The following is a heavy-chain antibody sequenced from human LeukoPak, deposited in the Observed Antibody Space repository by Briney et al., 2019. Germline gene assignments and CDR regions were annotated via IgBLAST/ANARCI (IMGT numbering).Heavy chain of an antibody. D-gene: IGHD6-13*01. Sequence: GGSLRLSCAASGFTFSSYAMHWVRQAPGKGLEYVSAISSNGGSTYYANSVKGRFTISRDNAKNSLYLQMNSLRAEDTAVYYCARADIAALDYWGQGTLVTVSS. CDR2: ISSNGGST. J-gene: IGHJ4*02. CDR3: ARADIAALDY. CDR1: GFTFSSYA. V-gene: IGHV3-64*01.